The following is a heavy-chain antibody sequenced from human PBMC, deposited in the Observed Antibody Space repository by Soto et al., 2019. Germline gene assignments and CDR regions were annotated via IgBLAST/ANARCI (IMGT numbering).Heavy chain of an antibody. J-gene: IGHJ3*02. D-gene: IGHD6-19*01. Sequence: EVQLVESGGGLVQPGRSLRLSCTASGFTFDDYAMHWVRQAPGKGLEWVSGISWNSGSIGYADSVKGRFTISRDNAKNSLYLQKNSVIAEDTALYYCAKDIRGSSGWYYAFDIWGQGTMVTVSS. CDR2: ISWNSGSI. V-gene: IGHV3-9*01. CDR3: AKDIRGSSGWYYAFDI. CDR1: GFTFDDYA.